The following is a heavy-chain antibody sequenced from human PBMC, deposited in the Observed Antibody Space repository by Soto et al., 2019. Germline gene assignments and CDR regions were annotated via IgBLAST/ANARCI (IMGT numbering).Heavy chain of an antibody. Sequence: QVQLVQSGAEVKKPGSSVKVSCKASGGTFSSYAISWVRQAPGQGLEWMGGIIPIFGTANYAQKFQGRVTITADESTSTAYMELSSLRPEDTAVYYCAMTSYGDYVSGSFYFDYWGQGTLVTVSS. J-gene: IGHJ4*02. CDR3: AMTSYGDYVSGSFYFDY. D-gene: IGHD4-17*01. CDR2: IIPIFGTA. CDR1: GGTFSSYA. V-gene: IGHV1-69*12.